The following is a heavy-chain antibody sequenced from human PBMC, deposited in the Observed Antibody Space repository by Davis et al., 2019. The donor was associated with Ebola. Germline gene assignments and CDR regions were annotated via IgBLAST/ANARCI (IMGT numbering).Heavy chain of an antibody. D-gene: IGHD3-3*01. CDR2: ISYDVTNK. CDR1: GSTSSSSA. Sequence: GGSLRLSCAASGSTSSSSAMHCVRPAPGNGLEWVAVISYDVTNKYYADSVKGRFTISRDNSKNTLYLQMNSLRAEDTAVYYCARDPSNYYDFWSGYYGYNWFDPWGQGTLVTVSS. J-gene: IGHJ5*02. CDR3: ARDPSNYYDFWSGYYGYNWFDP. V-gene: IGHV3-30-3*01.